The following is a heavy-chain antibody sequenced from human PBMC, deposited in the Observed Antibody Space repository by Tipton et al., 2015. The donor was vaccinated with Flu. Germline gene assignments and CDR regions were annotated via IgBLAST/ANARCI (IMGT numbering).Heavy chain of an antibody. V-gene: IGHV3-33*01. J-gene: IGHJ4*02. CDR2: IWYDGSET. D-gene: IGHD2/OR15-2a*01. CDR1: GFTFRTYG. CDR3: SRSTTLTHSVIEY. Sequence: SLRLSCAASGFTFRTYGFHWVRQAPGKGLEWVAVIWYDGSETYYGDTMKSRFTISRDNSKNTVYLQMNSLRAEDTAVYYCSRSTTLTHSVIEYWGQGTLVTVSS.